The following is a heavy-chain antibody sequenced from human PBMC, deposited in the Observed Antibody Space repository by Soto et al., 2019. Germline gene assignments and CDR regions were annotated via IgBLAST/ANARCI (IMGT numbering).Heavy chain of an antibody. CDR2: IYYTGTT. CDR3: ARDNQRRAYNWFDP. J-gene: IGHJ5*02. V-gene: IGHV4-30-4*01. CDR1: GGSISSDDNY. Sequence: QVQLQESGPGLVKPSQTLSLICTVSGGSISSDDNYWSWIRQPPGKRLEWIGYIYYTGTTSYNPSLESRLIISIDTSKTGFSLKLNSVTAADTAVYYCARDNQRRAYNWFDPWGQGTLVTVSS.